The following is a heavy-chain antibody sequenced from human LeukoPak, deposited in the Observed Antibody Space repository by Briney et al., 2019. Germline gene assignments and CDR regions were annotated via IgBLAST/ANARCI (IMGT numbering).Heavy chain of an antibody. CDR2: IYYSGST. Sequence: SETLSLTCTVSGGSISSYYWSWIRQPPGKGLEWIGYIYYSGSTNYNPSLKSRVTISVDTSKNQSSLKLSSVTAADTAVYYCAREIPTREGVVPYYDFWRDNDAFDIWGQGTMVTVSS. CDR1: GGSISSYY. CDR3: AREIPTREGVVPYYDFWRDNDAFDI. D-gene: IGHD3-3*01. V-gene: IGHV4-59*12. J-gene: IGHJ3*02.